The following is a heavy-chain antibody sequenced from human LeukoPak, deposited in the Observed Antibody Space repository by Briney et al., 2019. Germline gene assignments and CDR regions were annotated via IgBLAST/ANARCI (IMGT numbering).Heavy chain of an antibody. J-gene: IGHJ4*02. CDR3: ARGAEGSSLGYYFDY. V-gene: IGHV4-34*01. CDR2: INHSGST. Sequence: SETLSLTCAVYGGSFSGYYWSWIRQPPGKGLEWIGEINHSGSTNYNPSLKSRVTISVDTSKNQFSLKLSSVTAADTAVYYCARGAEGSSLGYYFDYWGQGTLVTVSS. D-gene: IGHD6-13*01. CDR1: GGSFSGYY.